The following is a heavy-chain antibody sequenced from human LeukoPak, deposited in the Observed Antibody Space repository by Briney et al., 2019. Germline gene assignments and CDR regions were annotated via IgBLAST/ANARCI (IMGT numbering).Heavy chain of an antibody. Sequence: GEALQISCKGSGYSFTSYWIGWVRQMPGKGLEWLGIICPGDSDTRYSPSFQGQVTISADKSISTAYLQWSSLKASDTAMYYWARCYSVVFRSSTTCFYFDYWGQGTLVTVSS. V-gene: IGHV5-51*01. CDR1: GYSFTSYW. D-gene: IGHD2-2*01. J-gene: IGHJ4*02. CDR2: ICPGDSDT. CDR3: ARCYSVVFRSSTTCFYFDY.